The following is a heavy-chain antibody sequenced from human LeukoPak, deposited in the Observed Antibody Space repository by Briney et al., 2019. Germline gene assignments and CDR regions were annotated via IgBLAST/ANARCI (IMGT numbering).Heavy chain of an antibody. CDR1: GGSISSSSYY. CDR3: ARVLGRGIAAAGYFDY. J-gene: IGHJ4*02. Sequence: SETLSLTCTVSGGSISSSSYYWGWIRQPPGKGLEWIGSIYYSGSTYYNPSLKSRVTISVDTSKNQFSLKLSSVTAADTAVYYCARVLGRGIAAAGYFDYWGQGTLVTVSS. CDR2: IYYSGST. D-gene: IGHD6-13*01. V-gene: IGHV4-39*07.